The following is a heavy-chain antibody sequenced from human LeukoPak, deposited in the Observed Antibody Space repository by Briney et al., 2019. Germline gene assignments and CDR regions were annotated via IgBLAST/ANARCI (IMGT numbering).Heavy chain of an antibody. CDR1: GFTVSSNY. V-gene: IGHV3-53*01. CDR3: ARGLSHYYYGMDV. J-gene: IGHJ6*02. Sequence: GSXXLXCXASGFTVSSNYMSWVRQAPGKGLEWVSVIYSGGSTYYADSVKGRFTISRDNSKSTLYLQMNSLRAEDTAVYYCARGLSHYYYGMDVWGQGTTVTVSS. CDR2: IYSGGST. D-gene: IGHD3-16*02.